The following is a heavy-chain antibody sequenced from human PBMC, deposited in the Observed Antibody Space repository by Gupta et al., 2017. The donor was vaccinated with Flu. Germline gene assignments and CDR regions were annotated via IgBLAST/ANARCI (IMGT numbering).Heavy chain of an antibody. J-gene: IGHJ4*02. V-gene: IGHV2-5*01. D-gene: IGHD1-26*01. CDR2: ISWNDDK. CDR1: GFSPRTSGED. Sequence: QINMKESDPTLVKPTQTLTLTCTFSGFSPRTSGEDVGWTRPPPGKALAWLALISWNDDKRYSPSLKRRLTITKDTSKNQVVFTRTNMDPVDTATYYFAHAPRVGAPSRHFDYWGQGTLVTVSS. CDR3: AHAPRVGAPSRHFDY.